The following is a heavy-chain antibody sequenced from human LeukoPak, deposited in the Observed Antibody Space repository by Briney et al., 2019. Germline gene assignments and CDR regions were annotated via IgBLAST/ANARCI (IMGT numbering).Heavy chain of an antibody. D-gene: IGHD5-12*01. J-gene: IGHJ3*02. V-gene: IGHV3-23*01. Sequence: PGGSLRLSCAASGFTFSSYAMSWVRQAPGKGLEWVSAISGSGGSTYYAGSVKGRFTISRDNSKNTLYLQMNSLRADDTAVYYCARDVATHFGAFDIWGQGTMVTVSS. CDR3: ARDVATHFGAFDI. CDR2: ISGSGGST. CDR1: GFTFSSYA.